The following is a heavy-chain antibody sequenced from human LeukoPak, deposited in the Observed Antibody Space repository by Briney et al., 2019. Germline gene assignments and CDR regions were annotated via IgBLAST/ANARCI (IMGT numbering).Heavy chain of an antibody. J-gene: IGHJ4*02. D-gene: IGHD2-2*01. CDR2: IRYDGSNK. CDR1: GFTFSSYG. CDR3: AKDRPRVKVVPAAND. Sequence: PGGSLRLSCAASGFTFSSYGMHWVRQAPGKGLEWVAFIRYDGSNKYYADSVRGRFTISRDNSKNTLYLQMNSLRAEDTAVYYCAKDRPRVKVVPAANDWGRGTLVTVSS. V-gene: IGHV3-30*02.